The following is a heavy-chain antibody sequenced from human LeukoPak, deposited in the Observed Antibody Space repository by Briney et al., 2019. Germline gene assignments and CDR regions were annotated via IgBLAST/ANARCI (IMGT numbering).Heavy chain of an antibody. V-gene: IGHV4-61*01. J-gene: IGHJ3*02. CDR3: ARQQDYSDI. D-gene: IGHD2-21*01. Sequence: SETLSLTCTVSGGSISSGSYYWSWIRQPPRKGLEWIGCIYYTGNANYNPSLKSRVTISLDTSKNQFSLKLSSVNAADTAVYYCARQQDYSDIWGQGTMVTVSS. CDR2: IYYTGNA. CDR1: GGSISSGSYY.